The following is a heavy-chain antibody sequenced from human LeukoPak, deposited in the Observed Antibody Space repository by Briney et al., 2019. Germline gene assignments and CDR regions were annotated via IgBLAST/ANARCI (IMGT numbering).Heavy chain of an antibody. CDR3: ARGVGDYVGY. J-gene: IGHJ4*02. CDR1: GGSFSGYY. CDR2: INHSGST. D-gene: IGHD1-26*01. V-gene: IGHV4-34*01. Sequence: SETLSLTCAVYGGSFSGYYWSWIRQPPGKGLEWIGEINHSGSTNYNPSLKSRVTISVDTSKNQFSLKLSSVTAADTAVYYCARGVGDYVGYWGQGTLVTVSS.